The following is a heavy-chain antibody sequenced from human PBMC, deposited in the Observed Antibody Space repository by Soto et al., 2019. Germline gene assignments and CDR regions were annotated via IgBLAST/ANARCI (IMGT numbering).Heavy chain of an antibody. D-gene: IGHD2-15*01. CDR1: GYTFSKTD. J-gene: IGHJ6*01. Sequence: ASVKVSCKASGYTFSKTDINWVRQATGQGLEWMGWMNPNSGYTAYAQKFQARLSMTRDTSTNTAYMGLSSLRSEDTAVYYCARGSFVVILTPPYLQYGMDVWAQGTTVTVSS. CDR2: MNPNSGYT. CDR3: ARGSFVVILTPPYLQYGMDV. V-gene: IGHV1-8*01.